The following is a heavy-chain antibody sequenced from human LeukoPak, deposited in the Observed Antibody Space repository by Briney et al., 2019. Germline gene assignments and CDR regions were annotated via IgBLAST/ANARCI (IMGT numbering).Heavy chain of an antibody. V-gene: IGHV3-33*03. J-gene: IGHJ4*02. D-gene: IGHD1-26*01. CDR1: GFTFSSYG. CDR2: IWYDGSNK. Sequence: PGGSLRLSCAASGFTFSSYGMHWVRQAPGKGPEWVAVIWYDGSNKYYADSVKGRFTISRDNAENSLYLQMNSLRVEDTAVYYCAARSSGNPYFWGQGTLVTVSS. CDR3: AARSSGNPYF.